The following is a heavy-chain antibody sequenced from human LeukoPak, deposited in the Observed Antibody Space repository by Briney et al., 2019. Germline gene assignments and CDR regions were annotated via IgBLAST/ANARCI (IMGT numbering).Heavy chain of an antibody. Sequence: SETLSLTCTVSGGSFSEFYWTWIRQPPGKGLEWIGEITHTGSTNYHPSLMSRVTISVDTSKNQFSLKLSSVTAADTTVYYCARGAPRRDDGLDIWGQGTMVTVSS. CDR3: ARGAPRRDDGLDI. J-gene: IGHJ3*02. D-gene: IGHD5-24*01. CDR1: GGSFSEFY. V-gene: IGHV4-34*01. CDR2: ITHTGST.